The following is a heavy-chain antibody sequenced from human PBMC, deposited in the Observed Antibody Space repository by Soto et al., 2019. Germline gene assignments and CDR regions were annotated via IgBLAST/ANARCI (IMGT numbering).Heavy chain of an antibody. D-gene: IGHD1-20*01. CDR2: ISYDGSNK. V-gene: IGHV3-30*18. CDR3: AKDFEDALYNWNPPVFDY. J-gene: IGHJ4*02. CDR1: GFTFSSYG. Sequence: PGGSLRLSCAASGFTFSSYGMHWVRQAPGKGLEWVAVISYDGSNKYYADSVKGRFTISRDNSKNTLYLQMNSLRAEDTAVYYCAKDFEDALYNWNPPVFDYWGQGTLVTVSS.